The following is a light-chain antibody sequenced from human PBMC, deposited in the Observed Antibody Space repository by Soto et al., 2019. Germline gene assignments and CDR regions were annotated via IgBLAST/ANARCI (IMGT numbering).Light chain of an antibody. CDR3: QHYNSYSEA. CDR1: QTISSW. V-gene: IGKV1-5*03. CDR2: KAS. Sequence: VHRTRSPSTLSGYVGDRVTITCRASQTISSWLAWYQQKPGKAPKLLIYKASTLKSGVPSRFSGSGSGTEFTLTISSLQPDDFATYYCQHYNSYSEASGQGTKVDIK. J-gene: IGKJ1*01.